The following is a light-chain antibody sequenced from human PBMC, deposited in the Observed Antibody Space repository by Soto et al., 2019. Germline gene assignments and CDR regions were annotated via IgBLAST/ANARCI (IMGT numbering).Light chain of an antibody. Sequence: SVLTQPASVSGSPGQSITISCTGTSSDVGGYNYVSWYQQHPGKAPKLMIYEVSNRXXXXXXXXXGXKSGNTASLTISGLQAEDEADYYCSSYTSSSTYVFGTGTKVTVL. CDR3: SSYTSSSTYV. CDR1: SSDVGGYNY. CDR2: EVS. V-gene: IGLV2-14*01. J-gene: IGLJ1*01.